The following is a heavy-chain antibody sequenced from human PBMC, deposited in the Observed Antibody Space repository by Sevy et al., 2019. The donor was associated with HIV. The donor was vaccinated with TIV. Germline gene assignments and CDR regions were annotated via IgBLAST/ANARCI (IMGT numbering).Heavy chain of an antibody. CDR2: ISGSGSST. CDR1: GFSLSNYA. J-gene: IGHJ3*01. Sequence: GGSLRLSCAASGFSLSNYAMHWVRQAPGKGLEWVSVISGSGSSTYYTDSVKGRFTISRDTSNNTLFLQMNSLRAEDTAVYFCAKDLIIVVGEAFDLWGQGTMVTVSS. CDR3: AKDLIIVVGEAFDL. D-gene: IGHD3-22*01. V-gene: IGHV3-23*01.